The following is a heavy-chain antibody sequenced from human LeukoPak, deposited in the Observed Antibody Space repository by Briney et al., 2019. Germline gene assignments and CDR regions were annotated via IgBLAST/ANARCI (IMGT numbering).Heavy chain of an antibody. Sequence: SETLSLTCAVYGGSFSGYYWSWIRQPPGKGLEWIGEINHSGSTNYNPSLKSRVTISVDTSKNQFSLKLSSVTAADTAVYYCARASDVIAAAGTCWFGPWGQGTLVTVSS. CDR1: GGSFSGYY. V-gene: IGHV4-34*01. CDR3: ARASDVIAAAGTCWFGP. CDR2: INHSGST. J-gene: IGHJ5*02. D-gene: IGHD6-13*01.